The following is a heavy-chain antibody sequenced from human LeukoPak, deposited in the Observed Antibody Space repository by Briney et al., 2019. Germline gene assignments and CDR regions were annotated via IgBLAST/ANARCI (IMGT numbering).Heavy chain of an antibody. D-gene: IGHD6-19*01. CDR1: AYSISSGYY. Sequence: PSETLSLTCTVSAYSISSGYYWGWIRQPPGKGLEWVANIKQDGSEKYYVDSVKGRFTISRDNAKNSLYLQMNSLRAEDTAVYYCARKYSSGWYSVFDPWGQGTLVTVSS. V-gene: IGHV3-7*01. J-gene: IGHJ5*02. CDR2: IKQDGSEK. CDR3: ARKYSSGWYSVFDP.